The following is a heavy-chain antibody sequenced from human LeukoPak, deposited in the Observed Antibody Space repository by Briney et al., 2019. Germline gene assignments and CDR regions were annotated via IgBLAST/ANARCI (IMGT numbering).Heavy chain of an antibody. J-gene: IGHJ4*02. CDR1: GFTFSSYA. CDR3: AREGSIAAPFDY. V-gene: IGHV3-30*04. Sequence: GGSLRLSCAASGFTFSSYAMHWVRQAPGKGLEWVAVISYDGSNKYYADSVKGRFTISRDNSKNTLYLQMNSLRAEDTAVYYCAREGSIAAPFDYWGQGTLVTVSS. CDR2: ISYDGSNK. D-gene: IGHD6-6*01.